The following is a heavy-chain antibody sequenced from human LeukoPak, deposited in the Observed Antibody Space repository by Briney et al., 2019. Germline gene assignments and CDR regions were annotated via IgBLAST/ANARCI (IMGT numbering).Heavy chain of an antibody. D-gene: IGHD5-24*01. V-gene: IGHV3-33*05. CDR1: GFTFSSYG. CDR3: ARDLKMKYCDF. J-gene: IGHJ4*02. CDR2: MPYDGSDK. Sequence: PGGSLRLSCAASGFTFSSYGMHWVRQAPGKGLEWVALMPYDGSDKYYADSVKGRFTISRDNSKNTLYLQMNSLRVEDTAIYYCARDLKMKYCDFWGQGTLVTVSS.